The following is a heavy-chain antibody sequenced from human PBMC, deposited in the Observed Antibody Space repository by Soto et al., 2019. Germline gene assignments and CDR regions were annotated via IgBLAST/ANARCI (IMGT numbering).Heavy chain of an antibody. CDR2: ISAYNGNT. CDR1: YTFTSYG. Sequence: YTFTSYGISWVRQAPGQGLEWMGWISAYNGNTNYAQKLKGRVTMTTDTSTSTAYMEMSSLRSEDTAVYYCARGYFYYDGSGLGAFAISGQGTMVTGS. D-gene: IGHD3-22*01. V-gene: IGHV1-18*01. CDR3: ARGYFYYDGSGLGAFAI. J-gene: IGHJ3*02.